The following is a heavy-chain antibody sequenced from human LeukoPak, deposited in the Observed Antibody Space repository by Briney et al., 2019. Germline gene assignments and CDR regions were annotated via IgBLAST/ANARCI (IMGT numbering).Heavy chain of an antibody. CDR2: INPNGGGT. Sequence: ASVKVSCKASGYTFTGYYMHWVRQTPGQGPEWMGWINPNGGGTNYAQKFQGRVTMTRDTSISTAYMELSRLRSDDTAVYYCAREGGYCSSTSCYSDRDAFDIWGQGTMVTVSS. D-gene: IGHD2-2*02. J-gene: IGHJ3*02. CDR3: AREGGYCSSTSCYSDRDAFDI. CDR1: GYTFTGYY. V-gene: IGHV1-2*02.